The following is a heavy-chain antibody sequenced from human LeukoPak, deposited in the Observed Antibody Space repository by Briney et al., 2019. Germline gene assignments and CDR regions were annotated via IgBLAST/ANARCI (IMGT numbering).Heavy chain of an antibody. Sequence: GGSLRLSCAASGFIFSNYAMHWVRQAPGKGLEHVSVISRNGGSTWYADSVKGRFVISRDNSKNTLYLQMSSLRSDDTAVYYCVKDGVDYGENGWFDSWGQGTLVTVSS. V-gene: IGHV3-64D*09. D-gene: IGHD4/OR15-4a*01. CDR1: GFIFSNYA. J-gene: IGHJ5*01. CDR3: VKDGVDYGENGWFDS. CDR2: ISRNGGST.